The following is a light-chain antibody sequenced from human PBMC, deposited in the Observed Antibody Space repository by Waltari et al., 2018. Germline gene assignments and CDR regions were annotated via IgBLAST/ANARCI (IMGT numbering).Light chain of an antibody. Sequence: SSELTQDPAVSVAMGQTVRITCHGDSLRSYYASWYQQRPGQAPIPVIYDKNNRPSGVPDRFSGSSSHNTGSLTITGAQAEDEASYYCHSRDASGVAGSFGGGTKLTVL. CDR2: DKN. J-gene: IGLJ2*01. CDR1: SLRSYY. CDR3: HSRDASGVAGS. V-gene: IGLV3-19*01.